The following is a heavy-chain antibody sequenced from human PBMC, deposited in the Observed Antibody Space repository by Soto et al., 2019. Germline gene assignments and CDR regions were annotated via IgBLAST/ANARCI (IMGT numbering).Heavy chain of an antibody. CDR2: ISSSSSTI. V-gene: IGHV3-48*02. CDR3: ARDLAYYYDSSDIDY. J-gene: IGHJ4*02. D-gene: IGHD3-22*01. CDR1: GFTFSSYS. Sequence: GGSLRLSCAASGFTFSSYSMNWVRQAPGKGLEWVSYISSSSSTIYYADSVKGRFTISRDNAKNSLYLQMNSLRDEDTAVYYCARDLAYYYDSSDIDYWGQGTLVTVSS.